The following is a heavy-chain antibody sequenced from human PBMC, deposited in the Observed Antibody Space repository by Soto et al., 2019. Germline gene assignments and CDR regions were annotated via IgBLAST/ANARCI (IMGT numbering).Heavy chain of an antibody. Sequence: GESLKISCQGSGYSFTSYWIGWVRQMPGKGLEWMGIIYPGDSDTRYSPSFQGQVTISADKSISTAYLQWSSLKASDTAMYYCARHPGYDFWSGFRRDYFDYWGQGTLVTVSS. D-gene: IGHD3-3*01. J-gene: IGHJ4*02. CDR1: GYSFTSYW. V-gene: IGHV5-51*01. CDR2: IYPGDSDT. CDR3: ARHPGYDFWSGFRRDYFDY.